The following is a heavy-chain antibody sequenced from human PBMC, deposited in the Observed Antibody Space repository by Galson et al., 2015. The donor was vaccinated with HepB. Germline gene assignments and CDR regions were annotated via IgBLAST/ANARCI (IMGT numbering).Heavy chain of an antibody. CDR2: ISYDGSNK. CDR1: GFTFSSYA. CDR3: ARDRIAAAGTSDAFDI. D-gene: IGHD6-13*01. V-gene: IGHV3-30*04. Sequence: SLRLSCAASGFTFSSYAMHWVRQAPGKGLEWVAVISYDGSNKYYADSVKGRFTISRDNSKNTLYLQMNSLRAEDAAVYYCARDRIAAAGTSDAFDIWGQGTMVTVSS. J-gene: IGHJ3*02.